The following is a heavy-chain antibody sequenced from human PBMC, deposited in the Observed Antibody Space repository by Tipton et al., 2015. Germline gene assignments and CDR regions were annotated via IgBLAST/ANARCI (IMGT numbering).Heavy chain of an antibody. V-gene: IGHV4-30-4*01. CDR2: ISYNGST. CDR3: ARGGGDDYIWGSSRLDS. J-gene: IGHJ5*01. D-gene: IGHD3-16*02. Sequence: TLSLTCTVSVVSITTGDYYWSWIRQPPGKGLEWIGHISYNGSTCCNPSLKSRLTTSIDTSKNQFSLNLTSVTAADTAMYYCARGGGDDYIWGSSRLDSWGQGILVTVSS. CDR1: VVSITTGDYY.